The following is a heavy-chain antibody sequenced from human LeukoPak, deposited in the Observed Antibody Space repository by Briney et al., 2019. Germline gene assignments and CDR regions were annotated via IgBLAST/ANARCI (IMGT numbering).Heavy chain of an antibody. CDR1: GYTFTSYD. D-gene: IGHD2-15*01. V-gene: IGHV1-8*01. Sequence: GASVKVSCKTSGYTFTSYDINWVRQATGQGLEWVGWMNPNSGNTGSAQKFQGRVTMTRDTSISTAFMELRSLTSEDTAVYYCARVPAGFLLYYSYYMDVWGRGTTVTVSS. J-gene: IGHJ6*03. CDR3: ARVPAGFLLYYSYYMDV. CDR2: MNPNSGNT.